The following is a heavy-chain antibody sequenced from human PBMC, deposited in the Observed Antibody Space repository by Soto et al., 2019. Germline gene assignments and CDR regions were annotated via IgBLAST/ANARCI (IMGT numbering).Heavy chain of an antibody. Sequence: GASVKVSCKAPGFTFTSSAVQWARQARGQRLEWIGWIVVGSGNTNYAQKFKERVTITRDMSRRTAYMERSSLRSEDTAVYYCAADPVAHGSSSYYYGMGVWGKGTTVTVSS. J-gene: IGHJ6*04. D-gene: IGHD6-13*01. CDR3: AADPVAHGSSSYYYGMGV. CDR1: GFTFTSSA. V-gene: IGHV1-58*01. CDR2: IVVGSGNT.